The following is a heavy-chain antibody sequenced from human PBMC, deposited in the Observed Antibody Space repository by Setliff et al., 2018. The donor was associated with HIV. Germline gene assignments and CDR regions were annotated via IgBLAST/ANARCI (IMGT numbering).Heavy chain of an antibody. V-gene: IGHV4-61*09. Sequence: SETLSLTCTVSGGSISGAYDYWTWIRQPAGKGLEWIGHMYTSGSTNYNPSLRSRLTISVDTSKNQFSLKLRSVTAADTAVYYCAREHSGTYGSGSLYYMDVWGKGTTVTVSS. D-gene: IGHD3-10*01. CDR1: GGSISGAYDY. CDR3: AREHSGTYGSGSLYYMDV. CDR2: MYTSGST. J-gene: IGHJ6*03.